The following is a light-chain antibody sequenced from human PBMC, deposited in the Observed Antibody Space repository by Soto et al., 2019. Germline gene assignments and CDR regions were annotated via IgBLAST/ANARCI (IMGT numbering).Light chain of an antibody. CDR1: SSNIGAGYD. V-gene: IGLV1-40*01. CDR2: GNS. J-gene: IGLJ1*01. CDR3: QSYDSSLSGYV. Sequence: QSVLTQPPSVSGAPGQRVTISCTGSSSNIGAGYDVHWYQQLPGTAPKLLIYGNSNRPSGVPDRFSGSKSGTSASLPIAGLQAEDEADYYYQSYDSSLSGYVFGTGTKLTVL.